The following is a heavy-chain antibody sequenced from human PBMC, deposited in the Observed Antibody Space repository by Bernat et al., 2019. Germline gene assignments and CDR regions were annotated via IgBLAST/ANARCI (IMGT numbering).Heavy chain of an antibody. CDR3: ARSALPYVDTAMVMEY. Sequence: QVQLVQSGAEVKKPGASVKVSCKASGYTFTSYDINWVRQATGQGLEWLGWMNPNSANTGYAQKFQGRVTMTRNTSISTAYMELSSLKSEDTAVYYCARSALPYVDTAMVMEYWGQGTLVTVSS. J-gene: IGHJ4*02. V-gene: IGHV1-8*01. CDR2: MNPNSANT. D-gene: IGHD5-18*01. CDR1: GYTFTSYD.